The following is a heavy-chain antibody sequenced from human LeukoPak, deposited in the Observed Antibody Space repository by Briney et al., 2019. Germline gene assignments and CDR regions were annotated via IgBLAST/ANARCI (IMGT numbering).Heavy chain of an antibody. V-gene: IGHV4-59*01. J-gene: IGHJ3*02. D-gene: IGHD1-1*01. Sequence: PSQTLSLTCTVSGGSISSYYWSWIRQPPGKGLEWIGYIYYSGSTNYNPSLKSRVTISVDTSKNQFSLKLSSVTAADTAVYYCASHWKSPLGAFDIWGQGTMVTVSS. CDR1: GGSISSYY. CDR3: ASHWKSPLGAFDI. CDR2: IYYSGST.